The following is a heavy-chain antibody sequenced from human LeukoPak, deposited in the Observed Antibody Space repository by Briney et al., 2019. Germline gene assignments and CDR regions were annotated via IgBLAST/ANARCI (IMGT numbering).Heavy chain of an antibody. CDR2: INPNSGGT. CDR1: GYTFTGYY. Sequence: ASVKVSCKASGYTFTGYYMHWVRQAPGQGLEWMGWINPNSGGTNYAQKFQGWVTMTRDTSISTAYMELSRLISDDTAVYYCARGDRIAVAGTKRNWFDPWGQGTLVTVSS. CDR3: ARGDRIAVAGTKRNWFDP. J-gene: IGHJ5*02. D-gene: IGHD6-19*01. V-gene: IGHV1-2*04.